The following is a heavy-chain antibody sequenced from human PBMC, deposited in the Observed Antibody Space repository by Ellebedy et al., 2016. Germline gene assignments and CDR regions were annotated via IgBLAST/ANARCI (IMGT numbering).Heavy chain of an antibody. J-gene: IGHJ4*02. D-gene: IGHD3-10*01. Sequence: ASVKVSXKVSRYTLTELSMHWVRQAPGKGLEWMGGFDPEDGETIYAQKFQGRVTMTEDTSTDTAYMELSSLRSEDTAVYYCATDLFGFGEWFGYWGQGTLVTVSS. V-gene: IGHV1-24*01. CDR3: ATDLFGFGEWFGY. CDR1: RYTLTELS. CDR2: FDPEDGET.